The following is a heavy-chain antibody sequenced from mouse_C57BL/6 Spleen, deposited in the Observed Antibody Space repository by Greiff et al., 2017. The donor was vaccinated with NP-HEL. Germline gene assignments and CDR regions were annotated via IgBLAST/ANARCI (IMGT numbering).Heavy chain of an antibody. V-gene: IGHV14-4*01. D-gene: IGHD1-1*01. CDR1: GFNIKDDY. Sequence: VQLQQSGAELVRPGASVKLSCTASGFNIKDDYMHWVKQRPEQGLEWIGWIDPENGDTEYASKFQGKATITADTSSNTAYLQLSSLTSEDTSVYYCTTGVGHYGSSYFAYWGQGTLVTVSA. CDR2: IDPENGDT. J-gene: IGHJ3*01. CDR3: TTGVGHYGSSYFAY.